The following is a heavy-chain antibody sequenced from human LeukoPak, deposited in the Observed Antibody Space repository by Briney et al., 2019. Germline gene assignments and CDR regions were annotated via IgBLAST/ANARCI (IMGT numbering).Heavy chain of an antibody. Sequence: SETLSLTCTVSGGSISSYYWSWIRQPPGKGLEWIGYIYYSGSTNYNPSLKSRVTISVDTSKNQFSLKLCSVTAADTAVYYCAREGGYDFWSGYYYYYYYYMDVWGKGTTVTVSS. D-gene: IGHD3-3*01. CDR2: IYYSGST. V-gene: IGHV4-59*01. CDR1: GGSISSYY. J-gene: IGHJ6*03. CDR3: AREGGYDFWSGYYYYYYYYMDV.